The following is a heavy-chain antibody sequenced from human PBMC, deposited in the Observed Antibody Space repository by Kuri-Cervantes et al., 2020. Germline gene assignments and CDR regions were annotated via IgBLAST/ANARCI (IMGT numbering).Heavy chain of an antibody. J-gene: IGHJ3*02. Sequence: ASVKVSCKASGYTFTGYYMHWVRQAPGQGLEWMGWINPNSGGTNYAQKFQGRVTMTRDTSISTAYMELSRLRSDDTAVYYCARDQTANYGDYVGEDAFDIWGQGTMVTVSS. V-gene: IGHV1-2*02. CDR2: INPNSGGT. CDR3: ARDQTANYGDYVGEDAFDI. CDR1: GYTFTGYY. D-gene: IGHD4-17*01.